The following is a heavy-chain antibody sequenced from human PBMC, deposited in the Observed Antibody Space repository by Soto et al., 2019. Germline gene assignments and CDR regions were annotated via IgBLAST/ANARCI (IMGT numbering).Heavy chain of an antibody. D-gene: IGHD6-19*01. CDR2: INPNSGGT. CDR1: GYTFTGYY. CDR3: ARDLSSGWYVDY. J-gene: IGHJ4*02. V-gene: IGHV1-2*02. Sequence: ASVKVSCKASGYTFTGYYMHWVRQAPGQGLEWMGWINPNSGGTNYAQKFQGRVTMTRDTSISTAYMELSRLRSDDTAVYYCARDLSSGWYVDYWGQGTLVTVSS.